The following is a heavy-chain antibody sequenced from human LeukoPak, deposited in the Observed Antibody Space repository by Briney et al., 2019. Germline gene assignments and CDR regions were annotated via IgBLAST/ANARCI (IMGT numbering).Heavy chain of an antibody. D-gene: IGHD1-26*01. J-gene: IGHJ4*02. V-gene: IGHV3-48*04. CDR1: GFTFSTYS. Sequence: GGSLRLSCAASGFTFSTYSMNWVRQAPGKGLEWVSYISSSSTTIYYADSVKGRFTISRDNAKNSLYLQMNSLRAEDTAVYYCAREGGSYSRATFDYWGQGTLVTVSS. CDR2: ISSSSTTI. CDR3: AREGGSYSRATFDY.